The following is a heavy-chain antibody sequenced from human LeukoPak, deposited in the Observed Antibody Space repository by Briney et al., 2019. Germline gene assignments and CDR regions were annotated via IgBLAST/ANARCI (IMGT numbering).Heavy chain of an antibody. CDR3: ARLPAAPYYYYYYMDV. CDR1: GGSISSYY. V-gene: IGHV4-59*12. D-gene: IGHD2-2*01. J-gene: IGHJ6*03. Sequence: SETLSLTCTVSGGSISSYYWSWIRQPPGKGLEWIGYIYYSGSTNYNPSLKSRVTISVDTSNNQFSLILNSVTAADTAVYYCARLPAAPYYYYYYMDVWGKGTTVTVSS. CDR2: IYYSGST.